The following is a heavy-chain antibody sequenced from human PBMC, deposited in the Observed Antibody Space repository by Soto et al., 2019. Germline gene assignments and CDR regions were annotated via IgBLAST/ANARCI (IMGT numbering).Heavy chain of an antibody. J-gene: IGHJ6*03. CDR1: GGSISSSSYY. CDR3: ARIWVGYCSGGSCYSFYYMDV. V-gene: IGHV4-39*01. D-gene: IGHD2-15*01. CDR2: IYYRGST. Sequence: QLQLQESGPGLVKPSETLSLTCTVSGGSISSSSYYWGWIRQPPGKGLAWIGSIYYRGSTDYNPSLKSRVTISVDTSKNQFALKLSSVTAADTAVYFCARIWVGYCSGGSCYSFYYMDVWGKGTTLTVSS.